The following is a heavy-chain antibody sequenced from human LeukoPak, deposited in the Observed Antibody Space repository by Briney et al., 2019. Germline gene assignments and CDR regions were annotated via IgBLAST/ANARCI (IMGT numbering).Heavy chain of an antibody. CDR3: AKGYYCSGGSCVFDY. CDR1: GFTFSSHA. D-gene: IGHD2-15*01. J-gene: IGHJ4*02. V-gene: IGHV3-23*01. CDR2: ISGSGAST. Sequence: GGSLRLSCAASGFTFSSHAMNWVRLAPGRGLEWVSDISGSGASTYYAASVRGRFTISRDNSKNTLYLEMNNLRAEDTAVYFCAKGYYCSGGSCVFDYWGQGTQVTVSS.